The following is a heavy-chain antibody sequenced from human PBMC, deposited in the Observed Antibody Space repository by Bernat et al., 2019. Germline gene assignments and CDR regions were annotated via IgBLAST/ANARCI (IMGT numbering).Heavy chain of an antibody. CDR3: AKVGPPYSSGYTDAFDI. CDR2: RSYDGSNK. CDR1: GFTGRSYG. D-gene: IGHD3-22*01. V-gene: IGHV3-30*18. J-gene: IGHJ3*02. Sequence: GKRGEEGGGGGKKGRSLRRQGEASGFTGRSYGMHWVRQAPGKGREGGEGRSYDGSNKYYADSVKGRFTISRDNSKNTVHLQMNSLRAEDTAVYYCAKVGPPYSSGYTDAFDIWGQGTMVTVSS.